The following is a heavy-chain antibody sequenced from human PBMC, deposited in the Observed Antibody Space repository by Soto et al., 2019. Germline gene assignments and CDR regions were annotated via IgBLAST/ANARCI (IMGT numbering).Heavy chain of an antibody. V-gene: IGHV4-39*01. J-gene: IGHJ3*02. CDR2: IYYSGST. Sequence: SETLSLTCTVSGGSISSSSYYWGWIRQPPGKGLEWIWSIYYSGSTYYNPSLKSRVTISVDTSKNQFSLKLSSVTAADTAVYYCARLGDYYDSKRDAFDIWGQGTMVT. D-gene: IGHD3-22*01. CDR3: ARLGDYYDSKRDAFDI. CDR1: GGSISSSSYY.